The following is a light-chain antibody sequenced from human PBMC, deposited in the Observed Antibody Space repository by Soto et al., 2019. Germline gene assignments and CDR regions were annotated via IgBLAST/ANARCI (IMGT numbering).Light chain of an antibody. V-gene: IGLV2-14*03. J-gene: IGLJ2*01. CDR3: SSYTSSRTLI. CDR2: DVT. Sequence: QSALTQPASVSASPGQSISISCTGTSSDIGAYTFVPWYQHPPGKAPKLMIYDVTNRPSGVSDRFSGSKSGNTASLTISGLQTEDEADYYCSSYTSSRTLIFGGGTKLTVL. CDR1: SSDIGAYTF.